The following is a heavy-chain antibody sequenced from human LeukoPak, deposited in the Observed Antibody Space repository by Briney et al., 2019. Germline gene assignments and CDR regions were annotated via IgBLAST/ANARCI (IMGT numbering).Heavy chain of an antibody. D-gene: IGHD3-22*01. Sequence: ASVKVSCKASGYTFTSYDINWVRQATGQGLEGMGWMKPNSGNTGYAQKFQGRVTMTRNTSISTAYMELSSLRSEDTAVYYCARGPYYYDSSGSTTLDYWGQGTLVTVSS. CDR1: GYTFTSYD. CDR2: MKPNSGNT. CDR3: ARGPYYYDSSGSTTLDY. V-gene: IGHV1-8*01. J-gene: IGHJ4*02.